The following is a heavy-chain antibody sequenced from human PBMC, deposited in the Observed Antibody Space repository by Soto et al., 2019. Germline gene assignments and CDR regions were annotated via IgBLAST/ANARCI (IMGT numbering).Heavy chain of an antibody. CDR1: GGSISSGGYY. CDR3: AREGGIVGATAADY. D-gene: IGHD1-26*01. J-gene: IGHJ4*02. V-gene: IGHV4-31*02. CDR2: IYYSGST. Sequence: LCGGSISSGGYYWSWIRQHPGKSLEWIGYIYYSGSTYYNPSLKSRVTISVDTSKNQFSLKLSSVTAADTAVYYCAREGGIVGATAADYWGQGTLVTVSS.